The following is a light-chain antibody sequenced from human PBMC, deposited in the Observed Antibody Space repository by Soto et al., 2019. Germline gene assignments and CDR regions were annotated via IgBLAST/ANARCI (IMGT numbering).Light chain of an antibody. CDR3: QQYGGSPRIP. CDR2: GAS. Sequence: EIVLTQSPGTLSLSSGERATLSCRASERLSSVYLAWYQQRPGQPPRLLIYGASNRATGIPDRFSGSGSGTDFTLIINRLEPEDVAIYYCQQYGGSPRIPFGQGTRLEI. V-gene: IGKV3-20*01. CDR1: ERLSSVY. J-gene: IGKJ5*01.